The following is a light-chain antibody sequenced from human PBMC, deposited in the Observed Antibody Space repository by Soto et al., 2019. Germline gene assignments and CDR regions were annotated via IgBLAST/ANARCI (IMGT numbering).Light chain of an antibody. CDR3: QQYNSYIT. J-gene: IGKJ2*01. CDR1: QSISSW. Sequence: DIQMTQSTSTLSASVGDRVTITCRASQSISSWLAWYQQKPGKAPKLLIYKASSLESGVPSRFSGSGSGTEFTLTISSLQPDDFATYYCQQYNSYITFGQGTKLEIK. V-gene: IGKV1-5*03. CDR2: KAS.